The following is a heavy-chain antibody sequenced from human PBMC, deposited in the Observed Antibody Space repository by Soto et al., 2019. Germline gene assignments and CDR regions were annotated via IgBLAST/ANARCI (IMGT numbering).Heavy chain of an antibody. D-gene: IGHD5-18*01. J-gene: IGHJ4*02. Sequence: LQESGPGLVKPSETLSLTCTVSGGSISSYYWSWIRQPPGKGLEWIGYIYYSGSTNYNPALTSRVRRSVDTSKNQFSLKLSSVTAADTAVYYCARRYGSCFDYWGQGTLVTVSS. CDR1: GGSISSYY. CDR2: IYYSGST. CDR3: ARRYGSCFDY. V-gene: IGHV4-59*08.